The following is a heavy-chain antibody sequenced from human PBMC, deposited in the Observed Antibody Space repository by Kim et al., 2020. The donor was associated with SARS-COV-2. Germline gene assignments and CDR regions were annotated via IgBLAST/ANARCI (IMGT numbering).Heavy chain of an antibody. Sequence: GGSLRLSCAASGFTFSSYSMNWVRQAPGKGLEWVSSISSSSSYIYYADSVKGRFTISRDNAKNSLYLQMNSLRAEDTAVYYCARGTVVGATWFDPWGQGTLVTVSS. J-gene: IGHJ5*02. CDR3: ARGTVVGATWFDP. D-gene: IGHD1-26*01. CDR1: GFTFSSYS. CDR2: ISSSSSYI. V-gene: IGHV3-21*01.